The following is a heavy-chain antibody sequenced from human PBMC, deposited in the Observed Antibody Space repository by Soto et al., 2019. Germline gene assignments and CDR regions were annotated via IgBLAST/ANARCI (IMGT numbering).Heavy chain of an antibody. CDR1: GFTFSSYA. Sequence: EVQLLESGGGLVQPGGSLRLSCAASGFTFSSYAMSWVRQAPGKGLEWVSAISGSGGSTYYADSVKGRFTISRDNSKNRLYLQMNSLRAEDTAVYYCAKVRTGTTDAFDIWGQGTMVTVTS. J-gene: IGHJ3*02. CDR3: AKVRTGTTDAFDI. CDR2: ISGSGGST. V-gene: IGHV3-23*01. D-gene: IGHD1-7*01.